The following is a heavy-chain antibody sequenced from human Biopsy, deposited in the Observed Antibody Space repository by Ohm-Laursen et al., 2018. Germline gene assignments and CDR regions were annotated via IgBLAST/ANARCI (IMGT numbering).Heavy chain of an antibody. CDR3: AKDQGYYYDRSVYYYFDY. Sequence: SLRLSCTASGFTFSNYWMHWVRQAPGKGLVWVSHIYNLGTSTYYSDSVKGRFTISRDSSKNTLHLQMNSLRAEDTAVYYCAKDQGYYYDRSVYYYFDYWGQGTLVTVSS. D-gene: IGHD3-22*01. J-gene: IGHJ4*02. CDR2: IYNLGTST. CDR1: GFTFSNYW. V-gene: IGHV3-23*03.